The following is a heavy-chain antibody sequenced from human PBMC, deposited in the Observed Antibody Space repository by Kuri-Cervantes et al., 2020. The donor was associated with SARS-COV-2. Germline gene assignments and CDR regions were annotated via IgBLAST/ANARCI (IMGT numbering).Heavy chain of an antibody. J-gene: IGHJ6*02. V-gene: IGHV3-7*05. Sequence: GTLSLSCAPSGFTFSSYWMSWVRQAPGKGLEWVANIKQDGSEKYYVDSVKGRFTIPRDNAKNSLYLQMNSLRAEDTAVYYCAKVRGYYSYYGMEVWGQGTTVTVSS. D-gene: IGHD3-3*01. CDR3: AKVRGYYSYYGMEV. CDR1: GFTFSSYW. CDR2: IKQDGSEK.